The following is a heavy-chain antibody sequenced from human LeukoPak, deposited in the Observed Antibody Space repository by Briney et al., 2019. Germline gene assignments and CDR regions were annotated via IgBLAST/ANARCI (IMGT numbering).Heavy chain of an antibody. CDR3: ARKLAPYSSGWYGYYGMDV. CDR2: IKVDGSEK. Sequence: GGSLRLSCAASGFTFSNFWMGWVRQAPGKGLEWVANIKVDGSEKYYVDSVKGRFTISRDNAENSLYLQMNSLRAEDTAVYYCARKLAPYSSGWYGYYGMDVWGQGTTVTVSS. CDR1: GFTFSNFW. J-gene: IGHJ6*02. D-gene: IGHD6-19*01. V-gene: IGHV3-7*03.